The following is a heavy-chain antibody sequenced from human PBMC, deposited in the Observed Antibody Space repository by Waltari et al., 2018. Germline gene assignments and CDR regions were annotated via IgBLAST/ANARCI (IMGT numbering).Heavy chain of an antibody. V-gene: IGHV4-31*03. CDR3: ARSDCGGDCSPAGY. Sequence: QVQLQESGPGLVKPSQTLSLTCTVSGGSISSGGYYWSWIRQHPGKGLEWIGYSYYSGSTYYNPSLKSRVTISVDTSKNQFSLELSSVTAADTAVYYCARSDCGGDCSPAGYWGQGTLVTVSS. CDR2: SYYSGST. CDR1: GGSISSGGYY. J-gene: IGHJ4*02. D-gene: IGHD2-21*02.